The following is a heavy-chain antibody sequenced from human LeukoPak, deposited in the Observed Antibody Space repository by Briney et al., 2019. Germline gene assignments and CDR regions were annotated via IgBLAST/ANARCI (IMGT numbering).Heavy chain of an antibody. V-gene: IGHV4-61*01. CDR1: GDSVSDGNYY. CDR3: AGQSYYGNAWY. CDR2: ISNTGRT. D-gene: IGHD3-10*01. J-gene: IGHJ4*02. Sequence: SETLSLTCTVSGDSVSDGNYYWTWIRQPPGKGLEWIGYISNTGRTNYNPSLKSRVTMSVETSKNQYSLKLTSVTAADTAIYYCAGQSYYGNAWYWGQGTLVTVSS.